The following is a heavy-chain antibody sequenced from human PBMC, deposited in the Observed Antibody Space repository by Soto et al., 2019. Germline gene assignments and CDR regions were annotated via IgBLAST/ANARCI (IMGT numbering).Heavy chain of an antibody. D-gene: IGHD6-19*01. CDR3: ATEQWQGYDAFDI. Sequence: GGSLRLSCAASGFTVSSNYMSWVRQAPGKGLEWVSVIYSGGSTYYADSVKGRFTISRDNSKNTLYLQMNSLRAEDTAVYYCATEQWQGYDAFDIWGQGTMVTVSS. J-gene: IGHJ3*02. CDR2: IYSGGST. V-gene: IGHV3-66*01. CDR1: GFTVSSNY.